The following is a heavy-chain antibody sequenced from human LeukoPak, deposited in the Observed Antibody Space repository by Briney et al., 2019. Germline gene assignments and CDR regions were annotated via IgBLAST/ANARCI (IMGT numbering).Heavy chain of an antibody. Sequence: PGRSLRLSCAASGFTFYDYVMHWVRQAPGKGLEWVSGITSNSGSIGYADSVKGRFTISRDNAKNSLYLQMNSLRAEDTALYYCAKDRGRNYYYYMDVWGKGTTVTVSS. CDR3: AKDRGRNYYYYMDV. CDR2: ITSNSGSI. V-gene: IGHV3-9*01. J-gene: IGHJ6*03. CDR1: GFTFYDYV. D-gene: IGHD2-15*01.